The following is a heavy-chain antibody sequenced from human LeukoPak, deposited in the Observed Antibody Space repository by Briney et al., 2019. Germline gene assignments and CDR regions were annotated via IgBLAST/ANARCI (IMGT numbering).Heavy chain of an antibody. D-gene: IGHD3-10*01. V-gene: IGHV4-59*01. Sequence: SETLSLTCTVSGGSISSYYWSWIRQPPGKGLEWIGYIYDSGSTNYNPSLKSRVTISVDTSKNQFSLKLSSVTAADAAVYHCATSTMVRGLPDYWGQGTLVTVSS. J-gene: IGHJ4*02. CDR3: ATSTMVRGLPDY. CDR2: IYDSGST. CDR1: GGSISSYY.